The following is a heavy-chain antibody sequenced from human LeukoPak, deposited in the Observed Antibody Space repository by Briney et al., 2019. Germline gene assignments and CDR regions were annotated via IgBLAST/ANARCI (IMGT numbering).Heavy chain of an antibody. V-gene: IGHV4-39*07. CDR1: VGSISTTSYY. CDR2: IYYGGST. Sequence: SETLSLTCTVSVGSISTTSYYWGWIRQPPGTGLEWIRSIYYGGSTYYSPSLKSRVTISLDTSKHQFSLKLSSVTAADTAVYYCSFNLGSGSYAFDIWGQGTMVTVSS. J-gene: IGHJ3*02. CDR3: SFNLGSGSYAFDI. D-gene: IGHD3-10*01.